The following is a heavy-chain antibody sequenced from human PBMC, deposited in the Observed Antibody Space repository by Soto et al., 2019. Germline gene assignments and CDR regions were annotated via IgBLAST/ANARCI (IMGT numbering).Heavy chain of an antibody. D-gene: IGHD5-12*01. V-gene: IGHV3-30*18. CDR2: ISYDGSNK. Sequence: QVQLVESGGGVVQPARSLRLSCAASGFTFSSYGMHWVRQAPGKGLEWVAVISYDGSNKYYADSVKGRFTISRDNSKNTLYLQMKSLRAEDTAVYFCAKDLESTWIDAFDIWGQGTMVTVSS. J-gene: IGHJ3*02. CDR3: AKDLESTWIDAFDI. CDR1: GFTFSSYG.